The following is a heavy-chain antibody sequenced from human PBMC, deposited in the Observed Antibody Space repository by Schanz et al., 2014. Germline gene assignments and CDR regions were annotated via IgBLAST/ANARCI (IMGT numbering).Heavy chain of an antibody. CDR2: ISGANGNP. D-gene: IGHD2-2*01. V-gene: IGHV1-18*01. CDR3: ARGYVLEPADYYDP. Sequence: QVRLVQSGSEVKKPGSSVKVSCKASGYTLTNFDINWVRQAPGQGLEWVGWISGANGNPKSARALQDRLTITIDTSTSTAFLELRNLRSDDTAVYYCARGYVLEPADYYDPWGQGTLVTVSS. J-gene: IGHJ5*02. CDR1: GYTLTNFD.